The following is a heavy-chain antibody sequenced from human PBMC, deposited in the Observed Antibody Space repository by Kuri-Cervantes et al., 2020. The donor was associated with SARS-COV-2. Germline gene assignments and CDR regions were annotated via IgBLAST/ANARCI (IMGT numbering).Heavy chain of an antibody. Sequence: LSLTCAASGFTFSTYTIHWVRQAPGKGLEWVAVISYDGSNKYYADSVKGRFTISRDNAKNSLYLQMNSLRAEDTAVYYCARAYCGGDCYPEGAFDIWGQGTMVTVSS. D-gene: IGHD2-21*01. CDR3: ARAYCGGDCYPEGAFDI. J-gene: IGHJ3*02. V-gene: IGHV3-30*04. CDR2: ISYDGSNK. CDR1: GFTFSTYT.